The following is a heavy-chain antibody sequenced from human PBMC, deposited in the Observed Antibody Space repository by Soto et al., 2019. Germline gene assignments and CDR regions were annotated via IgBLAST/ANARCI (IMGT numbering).Heavy chain of an antibody. D-gene: IGHD2-8*01. V-gene: IGHV3-30-3*01. J-gene: IGHJ4*02. CDR3: ARDSSVIVLMGDFDY. CDR2: ISYDGSNK. Sequence: GGSLSLSCAASGFTFSSYAMHWVRQAPVKGLEWVAVISYDGSNKYYADSVKGRFTISRDNSKNTLYLQMNSLRAEDTAVYYCARDSSVIVLMGDFDYWGQGTLVTVSS. CDR1: GFTFSSYA.